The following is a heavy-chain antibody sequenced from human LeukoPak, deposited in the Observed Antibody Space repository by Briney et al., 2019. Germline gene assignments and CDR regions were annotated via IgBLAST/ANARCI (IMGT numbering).Heavy chain of an antibody. D-gene: IGHD3-10*01. CDR1: GFTFSSYA. V-gene: IGHV3-23*01. Sequence: GGSLRLSCAASGFTFSSYAMSWVRQAPGKGLEWVSAISGSGGSTYYADSVKGRFTISRDNAKNTLYLQMNSLRAEDTAVYYCAKIMVRGVYYFDYWGQGTLVTVSS. J-gene: IGHJ4*02. CDR3: AKIMVRGVYYFDY. CDR2: ISGSGGST.